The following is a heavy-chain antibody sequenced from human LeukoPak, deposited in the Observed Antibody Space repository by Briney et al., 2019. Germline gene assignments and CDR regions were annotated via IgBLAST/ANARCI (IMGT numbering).Heavy chain of an antibody. CDR3: ARDGIAARLFDY. J-gene: IGHJ4*02. CDR1: GGTFSSYA. Sequence: SSVKVSCKASGGTFSSYAISRVRQAPGQGLEWMGGIIPIFGTANYAQKFQGRVTITADESTSTAYMERSSLRSEDTAVYYCARDGIAARLFDYWGQGTLVTVST. CDR2: IIPIFGTA. D-gene: IGHD6-6*01. V-gene: IGHV1-69*13.